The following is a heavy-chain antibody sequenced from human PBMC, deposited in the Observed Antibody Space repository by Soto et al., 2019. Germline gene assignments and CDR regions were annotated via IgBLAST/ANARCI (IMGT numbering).Heavy chain of an antibody. CDR2: ISGSGGST. J-gene: IGHJ5*02. V-gene: IGHV3-23*01. CDR1: GFTFSSYA. Sequence: PGGSLRLSCAASGFTFSSYAMSWVRQAPGKGLEWVSAISGSGGSTYYADSVKGRFTISRDNSKNTLYLQMNSLRAEDTAVYYCAKDEFDTGLYGSGLSNWFDPWGQGTLVTVSS. CDR3: AKDEFDTGLYGSGLSNWFDP. D-gene: IGHD3-10*01.